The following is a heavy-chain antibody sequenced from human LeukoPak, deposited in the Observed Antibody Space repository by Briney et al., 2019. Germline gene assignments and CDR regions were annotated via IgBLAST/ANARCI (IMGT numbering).Heavy chain of an antibody. CDR3: ARVGSIAAAGTVDY. J-gene: IGHJ4*02. D-gene: IGHD6-13*01. CDR2: ISGSDGST. CDR1: GFSFSDYY. Sequence: GGSLRLSRAASGFSFSDYYMSWIRQAPEKGLEWVSYISGSDGSTSYGDSVRGRFTISRDNAKNSLYLQLNNLRAEDTAVYYCARVGSIAAAGTVDYWGQGTQVTVSS. V-gene: IGHV3-11*01.